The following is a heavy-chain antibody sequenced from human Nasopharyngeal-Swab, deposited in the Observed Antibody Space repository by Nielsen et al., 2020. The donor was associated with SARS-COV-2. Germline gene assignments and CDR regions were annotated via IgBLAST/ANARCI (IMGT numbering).Heavy chain of an antibody. D-gene: IGHD3-3*01. CDR2: IYYSGST. J-gene: IGHJ4*02. Sequence: WIRQPPGKGLEWIGYIYYSGSTYYNPSLKNRVTISVDTSKNRFSLKVNSVTAADTAVYYCARHQDDFWSGYFVFDCWGQGALVTVSS. V-gene: IGHV4-39*01. CDR3: ARHQDDFWSGYFVFDC.